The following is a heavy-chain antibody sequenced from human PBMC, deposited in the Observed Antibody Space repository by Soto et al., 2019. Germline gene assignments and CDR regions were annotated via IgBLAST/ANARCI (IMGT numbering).Heavy chain of an antibody. D-gene: IGHD2-2*03. CDR1: GFTFSSYA. CDR2: ISGSGGST. Sequence: EVQLLESGGGLVQPGGSLRLSCAASGFTFSSYAMSWVRQAPGKGLEWVSAISGSGGSTYYADSVKGRFTISRDNSKNTLYLQMNSLRAEDTAVYSCAKDLDIVVVPAAIFDYWGQGTLVTVSS. J-gene: IGHJ4*02. CDR3: AKDLDIVVVPAAIFDY. V-gene: IGHV3-23*01.